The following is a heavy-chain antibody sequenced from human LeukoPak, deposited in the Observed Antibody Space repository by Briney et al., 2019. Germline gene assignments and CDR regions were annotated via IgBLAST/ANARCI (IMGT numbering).Heavy chain of an antibody. Sequence: GGSLRLSCAASGFTFSTSGMHWVRQAPGKGLKWVAVIWYDGSNKHYAESVKGRFSISRDNSKSTLYLQMNSLRAEDTAVYYCARARGVSTGYRPIDYWGQGTLVTVSS. CDR3: ARARGVSTGYRPIDY. J-gene: IGHJ4*02. V-gene: IGHV3-33*01. CDR2: IWYDGSNK. D-gene: IGHD3-22*01. CDR1: GFTFSTSG.